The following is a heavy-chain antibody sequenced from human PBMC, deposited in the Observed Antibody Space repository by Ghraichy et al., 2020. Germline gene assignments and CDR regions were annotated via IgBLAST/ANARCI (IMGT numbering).Heavy chain of an antibody. V-gene: IGHV6-1*01. CDR2: TYYRSKWYN. Sequence: SQTLSLTCAISGDSVSSNSAAWNWIRQSPSRGLEWLGRTYYRSKWYNDYAVSVKSRITINPDTSKNQFSLQLNSVTPDDTAVYYCARDPHYCSSTSCYRGYYYYGMDVWGQGTTVTVSS. CDR1: GDSVSSNSAA. J-gene: IGHJ6*02. CDR3: ARDPHYCSSTSCYRGYYYYGMDV. D-gene: IGHD2-2*02.